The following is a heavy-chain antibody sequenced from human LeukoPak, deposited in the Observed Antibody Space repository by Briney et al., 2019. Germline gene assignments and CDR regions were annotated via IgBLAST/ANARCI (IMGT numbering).Heavy chain of an antibody. V-gene: IGHV3-23*01. CDR1: GFTFNSYW. CDR3: AKDGHYDFWSGYYPSFDY. CDR2: ISGSGGST. Sequence: GGSLRLSCAASGFTFNSYWMNWVRQAPGKGLEWVSAISGSGGSTYYADSVKGRFTISRDNSKNTLYLQMNSLRAEDTAVYYCAKDGHYDFWSGYYPSFDYWGQGTLVTVSS. J-gene: IGHJ4*02. D-gene: IGHD3-3*01.